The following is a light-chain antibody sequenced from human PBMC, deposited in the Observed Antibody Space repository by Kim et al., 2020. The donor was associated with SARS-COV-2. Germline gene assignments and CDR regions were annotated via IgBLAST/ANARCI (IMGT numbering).Light chain of an antibody. CDR2: GAS. CDR3: QQYGSSPT. CDR1: QSVSINY. J-gene: IGKJ1*01. V-gene: IGKV3-20*01. Sequence: LPPGERASLSFTSSQSVSINYLTWYQQNPGQPPSLLTYGASSRATGIPDRFSGSGSGPDFTLPISSLEPEDFAVYYCQQYGSSPTFGHGTKVDI.